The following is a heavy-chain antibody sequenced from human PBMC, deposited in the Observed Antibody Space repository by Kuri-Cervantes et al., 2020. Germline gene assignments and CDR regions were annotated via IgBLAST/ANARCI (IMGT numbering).Heavy chain of an antibody. D-gene: IGHD3-16*01. CDR1: GFTFSSYA. CDR3: AKSGWADAFDI. Sequence: GGSLRLSCAASGFTFSSYAMSWVRQAPGKGLEWVSYISDGGTTIYFADSVKGRFTISRDNAQNSLYLQMNSLRAEDTALYYCAKSGWADAFDIWGQGTMVTVSS. CDR2: ISDGGTTI. J-gene: IGHJ3*02. V-gene: IGHV3-48*04.